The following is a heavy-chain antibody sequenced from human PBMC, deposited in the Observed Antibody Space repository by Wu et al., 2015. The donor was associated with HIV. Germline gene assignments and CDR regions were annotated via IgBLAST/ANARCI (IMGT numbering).Heavy chain of an antibody. D-gene: IGHD1-26*01. V-gene: IGHV1-69*13. Sequence: QVQLVQSGAEVKKPGSSVKVSCKASGGTFSSYAISWVRQAPGQGLEWMGGIIPIFGTANYAQKFQGRVTITADESTSTAYMELSSLRSEDTAVYYCARDSSVGATHTGGLYYYYMDVWGKGTTVTVSS. CDR2: IIPIFGTA. CDR1: GGTFSSYA. CDR3: ARDSSVGATHTGGLYYYYMDV. J-gene: IGHJ6*03.